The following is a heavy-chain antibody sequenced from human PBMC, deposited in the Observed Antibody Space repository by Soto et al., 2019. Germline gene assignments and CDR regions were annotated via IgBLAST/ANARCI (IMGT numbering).Heavy chain of an antibody. CDR1: GFTFSSYA. CDR3: AKSIAARSNTFDY. V-gene: IGHV3-23*01. J-gene: IGHJ4*02. Sequence: PGGSLRLSCAASGFTFSSYAMSWVRQAPGKGLEWVSVISGSGGSTYYADSVKGRFTISRDNSKNTLYLQMNSLRAEDTAVYYCAKSIAARSNTFDYRGQGTLVTVSS. CDR2: ISGSGGST. D-gene: IGHD6-6*01.